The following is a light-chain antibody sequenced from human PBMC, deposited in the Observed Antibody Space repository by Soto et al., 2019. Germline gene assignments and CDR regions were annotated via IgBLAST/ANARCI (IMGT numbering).Light chain of an antibody. Sequence: VLTQPASVSGSPGQSITISCTGTSSVVGGYNYVSWYQQHPGKAPKLMIYDVSNRPSGVSNRFSGSKSGNTASLTISGLQAEDEADYYCSSYTSSSTRVFGAGTKVTVL. CDR2: DVS. CDR3: SSYTSSSTRV. V-gene: IGLV2-14*01. CDR1: SSVVGGYNY. J-gene: IGLJ1*01.